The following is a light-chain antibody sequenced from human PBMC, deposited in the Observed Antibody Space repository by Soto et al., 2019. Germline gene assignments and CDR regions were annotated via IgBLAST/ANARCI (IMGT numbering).Light chain of an antibody. J-gene: IGKJ5*01. CDR3: QQYGSSPPIT. V-gene: IGKV3-20*01. CDR2: GAS. CDR1: QSINNY. Sequence: QSPSNLSLSPGETATLSCRAGQSINNYLAWYQQKPGQAPRLLIYGASSRATGIPDRFSGSGSGTDFTLTISRLEPEDFAVYYCQQYGSSPPITFGQGTRLAIK.